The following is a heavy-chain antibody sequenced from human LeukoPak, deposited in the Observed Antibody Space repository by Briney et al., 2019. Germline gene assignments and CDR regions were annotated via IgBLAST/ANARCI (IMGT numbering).Heavy chain of an antibody. J-gene: IGHJ4*02. CDR2: ISSSSSYI. V-gene: IGHV3-21*01. CDR3: ARDFAEYCSGGSCQAFDY. Sequence: GGSLRLSCAASGFPFSSYSMNWVRQAPGKGLEWVSSISSSSSYIYYADSVKGRFTISRDNAKNSVYLQMNSLRPEDTAVYYCARDFAEYCSGGSCQAFDYWGQGTLVTVSS. D-gene: IGHD2-15*01. CDR1: GFPFSSYS.